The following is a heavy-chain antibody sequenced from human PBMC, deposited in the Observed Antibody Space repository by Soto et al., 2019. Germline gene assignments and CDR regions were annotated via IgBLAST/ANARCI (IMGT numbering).Heavy chain of an antibody. CDR2: INPSGGST. D-gene: IGHD2-21*01. V-gene: IGHV1-46*01. CDR3: ARVNEGGGDYDY. CDR1: GYTFTSYY. Sequence: ASVKVSCKASGYTFTSYYMHWVRQAPGQGPEWKGIINPSGGSTSYAQKFQGRVTMTRDTSTSTVYMELSSLRSEDTAVYYCARVNEGGGDYDYWGQGTLVIVSS. J-gene: IGHJ4*02.